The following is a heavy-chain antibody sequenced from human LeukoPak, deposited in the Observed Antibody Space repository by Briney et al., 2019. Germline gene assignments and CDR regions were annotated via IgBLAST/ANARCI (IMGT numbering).Heavy chain of an antibody. CDR3: ARAVDCSGGSCYYYYYMDV. V-gene: IGHV3-7*01. J-gene: IGHJ6*03. CDR2: IKQDGSEK. D-gene: IGHD2-15*01. CDR1: GFTFSSYW. Sequence: GGSLRLSCAASGFTFSSYWMSWVRQAPGKGLEWVANIKQDGSEKYYVDSVKGRFTISRDNAKNSLYLQMNSLRAEDTAVYYCARAVDCSGGSCYYYYYMDVWGKGTTVTVSS.